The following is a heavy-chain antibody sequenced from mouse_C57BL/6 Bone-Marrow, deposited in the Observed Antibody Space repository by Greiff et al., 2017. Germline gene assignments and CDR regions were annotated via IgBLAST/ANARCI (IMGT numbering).Heavy chain of an antibody. D-gene: IGHD1-1*01. J-gene: IGHJ1*03. CDR3: ARDQAITTVVAHWYFDV. CDR1: GYSITSGYY. Sequence: DVQLQESGPGLVKPSQSLSLTCSVTGYSITSGYYWNWIRQFPGNKLEWMGYISYDGSNNYNPSLKNRISITRDTSKNQFFLKLNSVTTEDTATYYCARDQAITTVVAHWYFDVWGTGTTVTVSS. V-gene: IGHV3-6*01. CDR2: ISYDGSN.